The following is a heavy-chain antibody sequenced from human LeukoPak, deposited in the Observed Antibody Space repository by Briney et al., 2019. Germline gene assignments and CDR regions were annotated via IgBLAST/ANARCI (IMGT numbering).Heavy chain of an antibody. CDR1: GFTFSTYG. D-gene: IGHD5-24*01. V-gene: IGHV3-33*01. CDR3: TRDPPSWLQQGGLDV. J-gene: IGHJ6*02. Sequence: GRSLRLSCAASGFTFSTYGAHWVRQAPGKGLEWVALIWYDGSNKHYADSVKGRFTISRDNSKNTLYLQMDSLRAEDTAVYYCTRDPPSWLQQGGLDVWGQGTTVTVFS. CDR2: IWYDGSNK.